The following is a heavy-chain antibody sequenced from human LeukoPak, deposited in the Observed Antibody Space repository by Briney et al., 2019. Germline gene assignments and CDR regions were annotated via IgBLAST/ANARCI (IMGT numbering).Heavy chain of an antibody. CDR2: ITSSSSYI. D-gene: IGHD2-2*01. Sequence: GGSLRLSCAASGFTFSSYSMTWVRQAPGKGLEWVSSITSSSSYIYYADSVKGRFTISRDNAKNSLYLQMNSLRAEDTAVYYCARDPYSGYCSSTSCSNWFDPWGQGTLVTVSS. CDR3: ARDPYSGYCSSTSCSNWFDP. CDR1: GFTFSSYS. J-gene: IGHJ5*02. V-gene: IGHV3-21*01.